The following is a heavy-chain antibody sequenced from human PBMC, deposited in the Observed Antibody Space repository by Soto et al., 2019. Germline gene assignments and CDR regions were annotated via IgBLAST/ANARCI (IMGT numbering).Heavy chain of an antibody. J-gene: IGHJ6*03. D-gene: IGHD3-9*01. CDR2: INHSGST. CDR1: GGSFSGYY. CDR3: ARGGYYDILTPHSSSYYYYYMDV. V-gene: IGHV4-34*01. Sequence: QVQLQQWGAGLLKPSETLSLTCAVYGGSFSGYYWSWIRQPPGKGLEWIGEINHSGSTNYNPSLKSRVTISVDTSKTQFSLKLSSVTAADTAVYYCARGGYYDILTPHSSSYYYYYMDVWGKGTTVTISS.